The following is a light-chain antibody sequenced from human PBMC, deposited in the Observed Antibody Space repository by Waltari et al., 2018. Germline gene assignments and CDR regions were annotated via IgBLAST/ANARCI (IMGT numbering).Light chain of an antibody. J-gene: IGLJ1*01. CDR2: SNN. V-gene: IGLV1-44*01. Sequence: QSVLTQPPSASGTPGQRLTVSCSGSPSNIESNTVNWYQQLPGRAPKLLLYSNNERPSGVSDRFSGSKSGMSASLAISGLQSEDEADYYCASWDDRLNGFVFGTGTKVTV. CDR1: PSNIESNT. CDR3: ASWDDRLNGFV.